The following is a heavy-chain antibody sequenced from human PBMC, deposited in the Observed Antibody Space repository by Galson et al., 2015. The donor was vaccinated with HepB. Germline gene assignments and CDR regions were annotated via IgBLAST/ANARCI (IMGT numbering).Heavy chain of an antibody. CDR1: GFTFSSYG. Sequence: SLRLSCAASGFTFSSYGMHWVRQATGKGLEWVSAIGTAGDPYYPGSVKGRFTISRENAKNSLYLQMNSLRAGDTAVYYCARGTWDGVNWYFDLRGRGTLVTVSS. D-gene: IGHD1-26*01. CDR2: IGTAGDP. V-gene: IGHV3-13*05. CDR3: ARGTWDGVNWYFDL. J-gene: IGHJ2*01.